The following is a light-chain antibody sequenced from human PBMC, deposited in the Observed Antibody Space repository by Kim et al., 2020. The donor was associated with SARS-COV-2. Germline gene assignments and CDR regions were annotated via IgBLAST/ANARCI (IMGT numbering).Light chain of an antibody. V-gene: IGKV1-13*02. J-gene: IGKJ1*01. CDR3: QQFKSFPPT. CDR1: QGIGTS. CDR2: GTS. Sequence: AIQLAQSPSSLSASVGDRVTITCRASQGIGTSLVWYRQRPGKAPQLLMEGTSTLESGVPSGFTGSGSGTDFILTISSLQPEDFATYYCQQFKSFPPTFGQGTKVDIK.